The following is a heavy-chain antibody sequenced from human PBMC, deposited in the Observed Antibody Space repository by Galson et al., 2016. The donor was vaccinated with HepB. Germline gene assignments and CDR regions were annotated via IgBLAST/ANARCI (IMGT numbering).Heavy chain of an antibody. Sequence: PALVKPTQTLTLTCTFSGFSLSTSGMCVSWIRQPPGKALEWLARIDWDDDKYYSTSLKTRLTISKDTSKNQVVLTMTNIDPVDTATYYCARAANYVILTVYYVVTHLDYGGHGTLGTVSS. CDR1: GFSLSTSGMC. CDR2: IDWDDDK. J-gene: IGHJ4*01. D-gene: IGHD3-9*01. CDR3: ARAANYVILTVYYVVTHLDY. V-gene: IGHV2-70*11.